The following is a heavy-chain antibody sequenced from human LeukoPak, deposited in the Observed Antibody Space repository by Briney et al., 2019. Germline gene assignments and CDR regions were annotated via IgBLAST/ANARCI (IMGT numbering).Heavy chain of an antibody. CDR2: VNSEGQTT. CDR1: GFTFSSNW. V-gene: IGHV3-74*01. CDR3: ARDPGSYSHDWYFDL. J-gene: IGHJ2*01. Sequence: GGSLRLSCAASGFTFSSNWMHWVRQVPGKGLVWVSCVNSEGQTTYYADSVKGRFIISRDNAKNTLYLQMNSLRAEDTAVYDCARDPGSYSHDWYFDLWGRGTLVTVSS. D-gene: IGHD1-26*01.